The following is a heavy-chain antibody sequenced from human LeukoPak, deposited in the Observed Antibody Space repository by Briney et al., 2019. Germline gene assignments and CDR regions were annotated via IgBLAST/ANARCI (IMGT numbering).Heavy chain of an antibody. CDR2: IGTAGDT. Sequence: GGSLRLSCAASGFTFSSYDMHWVRQATGKGLEWVSAIGTAGDTYYPGSVKGRFTISRENAKNSLYLQMNSLRAEDTAVYYCARVAYGGNSGLFDYWGQGTLVTVSS. V-gene: IGHV3-13*01. CDR3: ARVAYGGNSGLFDY. CDR1: GFTFSSYD. J-gene: IGHJ4*02. D-gene: IGHD4-23*01.